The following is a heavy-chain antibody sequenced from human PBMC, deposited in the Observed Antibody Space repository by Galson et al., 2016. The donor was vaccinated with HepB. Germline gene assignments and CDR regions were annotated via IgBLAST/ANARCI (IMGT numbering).Heavy chain of an antibody. CDR1: GDSITSNNW. V-gene: IGHV4-4*02. J-gene: IGHJ6*02. CDR3: ASRKNSYAIHYYYGMDV. Sequence: SETLSLTCAVSGDSITSNNWWTWVRQTPGKGLEWIGEVYHVGSTNYNPSLKSRVSISIDKSKTQFSLNLTSVTAADTAVYYCASRKNSYAIHYYYGMDVWGRGTTFTISS. CDR2: VYHVGST. D-gene: IGHD2-8*01.